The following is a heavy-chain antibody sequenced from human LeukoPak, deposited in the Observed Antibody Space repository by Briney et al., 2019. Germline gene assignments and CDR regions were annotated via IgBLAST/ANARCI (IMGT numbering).Heavy chain of an antibody. D-gene: IGHD3-3*01. CDR3: ARRKVGVVRAFDI. CDR1: GVSFSGYY. Sequence: PSETLSLTCAVYGVSFSGYYWSWIRQPPGKGLEWIGEINHSGSTNYNPSLKSRVTISVDTSKNQFSLKLSSVTAADTAVYYCARRKVGVVRAFDIWGQGTMVTVSS. V-gene: IGHV4-34*01. CDR2: INHSGST. J-gene: IGHJ3*02.